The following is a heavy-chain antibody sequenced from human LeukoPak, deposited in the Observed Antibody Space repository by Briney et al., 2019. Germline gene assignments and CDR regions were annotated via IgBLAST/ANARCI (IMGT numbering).Heavy chain of an antibody. D-gene: IGHD1-1*01. J-gene: IGHJ6*03. CDR2: ISAYNGNT. Sequence: ASVKVSCKASGYTFTSYGISWVRQAPGQGLEWMGWISAYNGNTNYAQKLQGRVTMTTDTSTSTAYMELRSLRSDDTAVYYCARTERGSKGGYYYYMDVWGKGTTVTISS. CDR1: GYTFTSYG. CDR3: ARTERGSKGGYYYYMDV. V-gene: IGHV1-18*01.